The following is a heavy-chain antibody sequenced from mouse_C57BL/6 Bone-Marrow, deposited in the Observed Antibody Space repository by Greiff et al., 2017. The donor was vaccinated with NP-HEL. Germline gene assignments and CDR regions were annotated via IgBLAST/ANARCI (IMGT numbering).Heavy chain of an antibody. Sequence: VKLVESGPGLVQPSQSLSITCTVSGFSLTSYGVHWVRQSPGKGLEWLGVIWSGGSTDYNAAFISRLSISKDNSKSQVFFKMNSLQADDTAVYYCASSRGDAMDYWGQGTSVTVSS. CDR2: IWSGGST. CDR1: GFSLTSYG. CDR3: ASSRGDAMDY. J-gene: IGHJ4*01. D-gene: IGHD1-1*01. V-gene: IGHV2-2*01.